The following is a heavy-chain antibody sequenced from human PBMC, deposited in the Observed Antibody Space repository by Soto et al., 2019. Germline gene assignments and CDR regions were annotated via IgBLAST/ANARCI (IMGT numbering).Heavy chain of an antibody. V-gene: IGHV3-21*01. CDR1: GFTFSSYS. Sequence: LRLSCAASGFTFSSYSMNWVRQAPGKGLEWVSSISSSSSYIYYADSVKGRFTISRDNAKNSLYLQMNSLRAEDTAVYYCARHPERIAQIGWLDPWGQGTLVTVSS. J-gene: IGHJ5*02. D-gene: IGHD6-13*01. CDR2: ISSSSSYI. CDR3: ARHPERIAQIGWLDP.